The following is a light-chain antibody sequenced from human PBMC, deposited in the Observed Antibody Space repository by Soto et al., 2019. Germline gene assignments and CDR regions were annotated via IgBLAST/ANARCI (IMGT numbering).Light chain of an antibody. V-gene: IGKV3-20*01. CDR1: QSVSSSY. CDR2: GAS. CDR3: QQYGSSPYT. Sequence: EIVLTQSPGTLSLSPGERATLSCRASQSVSSSYLAWYQQKPGQAPRLPIYGASSRATGIPDRFSGSGSGTDFTLTLSRLEPEDFAVYYCQQYGSSPYTFGQGTKLEIK. J-gene: IGKJ2*01.